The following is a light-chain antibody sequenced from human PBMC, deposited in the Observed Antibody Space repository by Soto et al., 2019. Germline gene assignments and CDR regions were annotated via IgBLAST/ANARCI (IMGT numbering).Light chain of an antibody. CDR1: QSVGKY. CDR2: DVS. V-gene: IGKV3-11*01. Sequence: EIVMTQSPATLSLSPGERATLSCRASQSVGKYLVWYQQKPGQAPRLLIYDVSNRATGIPARFSGSGSGTDFTLTISSLEPEDFAVYYCQQRSNWPRTFGQGTKVDIK. CDR3: QQRSNWPRT. J-gene: IGKJ1*01.